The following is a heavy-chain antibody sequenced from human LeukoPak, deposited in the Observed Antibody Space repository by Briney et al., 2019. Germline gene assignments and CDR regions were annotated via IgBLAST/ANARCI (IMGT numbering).Heavy chain of an antibody. CDR1: GGSISSGGYY. Sequence: SETLSLTCTVSGGSISSGGYYWSWIRQHPGKGLEWIGYIYYSGSTYYNPSLKSRVTISVDTPKNQFSLKLSSVTAADTAVYYCARETPRDYGSGSTFDYWGQGTLVTVSS. J-gene: IGHJ4*02. D-gene: IGHD3-10*01. CDR3: ARETPRDYGSGSTFDY. CDR2: IYYSGST. V-gene: IGHV4-31*03.